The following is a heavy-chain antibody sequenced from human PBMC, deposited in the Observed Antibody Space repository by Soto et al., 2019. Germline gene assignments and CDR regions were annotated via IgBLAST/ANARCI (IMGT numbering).Heavy chain of an antibody. CDR2: ISSSVDII. CDR1: GFTFSDYY. V-gene: IGHV3-11*01. J-gene: IGHJ4*02. D-gene: IGHD3-22*01. Sequence: GGSLRLSCAGSGFTFSDYYMSWIRQAPGKGPEWVSYISSSVDIIYYADSVKGRFTISRDNAKNSLYLQMNSLRAEDTAVYYCARDLGYYASDGYFDYWGQGTLVTVSS. CDR3: ARDLGYYASDGYFDY.